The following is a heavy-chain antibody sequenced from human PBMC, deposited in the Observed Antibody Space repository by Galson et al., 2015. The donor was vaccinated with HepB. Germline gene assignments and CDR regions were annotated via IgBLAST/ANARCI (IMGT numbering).Heavy chain of an antibody. CDR1: GFTFSSYS. CDR2: ISSSSSTI. J-gene: IGHJ4*02. D-gene: IGHD3-16*01. CDR3: ARDRNGGLYDYIWRKRGGPNYFDY. Sequence: SLRLSCAASGFTFSSYSMNWVRQAPGKGLEWVSYISSSSSTIYYADSVKGRFTISRDNAKNSLYLQMNSLRAEDTAVYYCARDRNGGLYDYIWRKRGGPNYFDYWGQGTLVTVSS. V-gene: IGHV3-48*01.